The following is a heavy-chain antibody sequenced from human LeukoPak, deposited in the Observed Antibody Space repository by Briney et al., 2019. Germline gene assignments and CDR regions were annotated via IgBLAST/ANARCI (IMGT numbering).Heavy chain of an antibody. Sequence: SETLSLTCAVYGGSFSGYYWGWIRQPPGRGLEWIGIIYHSGSTYYNPSLKSRVTVSVDTSKNQFSLKLSSVTAADTAVYYCARGGSDYYNYYYYYMDVWGKGTTVTVSS. D-gene: IGHD3-3*01. CDR2: IYHSGST. J-gene: IGHJ6*03. CDR3: ARGGSDYYNYYYYYMDV. CDR1: GGSFSGYY. V-gene: IGHV4-34*01.